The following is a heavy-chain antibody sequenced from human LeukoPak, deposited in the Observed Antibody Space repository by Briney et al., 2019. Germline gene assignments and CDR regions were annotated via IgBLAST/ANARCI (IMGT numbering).Heavy chain of an antibody. J-gene: IGHJ4*02. D-gene: IGHD3-16*01. Sequence: PSQTLSLTCTVSGGSISSGGYYWSWIRQPPGKGLEWIGYIYHSGSTYYNPSLKSRVAISVDRSKNQFSLKLSSVTAADTAVYYCARATEGGRDDYWGQGTLVTVSS. CDR2: IYHSGST. CDR3: ARATEGGRDDY. CDR1: GGSISSGGYY. V-gene: IGHV4-30-2*01.